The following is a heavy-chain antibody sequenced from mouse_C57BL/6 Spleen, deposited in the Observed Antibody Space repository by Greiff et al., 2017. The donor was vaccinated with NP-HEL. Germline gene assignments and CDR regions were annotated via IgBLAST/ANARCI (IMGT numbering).Heavy chain of an antibody. CDR1: GYTFTSYW. J-gene: IGHJ2*01. CDR3: ARGLLIWFDY. V-gene: IGHV1-53*01. Sequence: VQLQQSGTELVKPGASVKLSCKASGYTFTSYWMHWVQQRPGQGLEWIGNINPSNGGTNYNEMFKSKATLTVDKSSSTAYMQHSSLTSEDSAVYYCARGLLIWFDYWGQGPTLTVSS. CDR2: INPSNGGT.